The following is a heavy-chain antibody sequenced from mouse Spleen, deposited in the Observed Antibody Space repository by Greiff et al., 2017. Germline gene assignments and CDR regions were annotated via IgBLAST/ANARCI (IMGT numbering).Heavy chain of an antibody. CDR2: ISGGGSYT. CDR3: ARKTPWVAY. CDR1: GFTFSSYG. V-gene: IGHV5-9-2*01. J-gene: IGHJ3*01. Sequence: EVMLVESGGGLVKPGGSLKLSCAASGFTFSSYGMSWVRQTPEKRLEWVATISGGGSYTYYPDNAKNNLYLQMSSLRSEDTALYYCARKTPWVAYWGQGTLVTVSA.